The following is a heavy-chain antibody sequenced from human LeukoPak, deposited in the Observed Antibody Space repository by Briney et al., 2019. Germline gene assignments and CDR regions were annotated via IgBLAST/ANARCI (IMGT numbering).Heavy chain of an antibody. D-gene: IGHD3-22*01. V-gene: IGHV4-39*07. CDR1: GGSISSSSYY. CDR3: ARDYYYDSSGYYYGVDY. Sequence: SETLSLTCTVSGGSISSSSYYWGWIRQPPGKGLEWIGSIYYSGSTYYNPSLKSRVTISVDTSKNQFSLKLSSVTAADTAVYYCARDYYYDSSGYYYGVDYWGQGTLVTVSS. CDR2: IYYSGST. J-gene: IGHJ4*02.